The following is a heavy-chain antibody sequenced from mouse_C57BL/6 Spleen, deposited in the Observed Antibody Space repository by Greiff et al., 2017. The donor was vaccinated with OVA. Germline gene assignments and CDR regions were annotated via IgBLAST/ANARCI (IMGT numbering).Heavy chain of an antibody. D-gene: IGHD2-4*01. CDR2: INPNNGGT. V-gene: IGHV1-26*01. CDR3: ARSRRDYRSDYAMDY. Sequence: VQLQQSGPELVKPGASVKISCKASGYTFTDYYMNWVKQSHGKSLEWIGDINPNNGGTSYNQKFKGKATLTVDKSSSTAYMELRSLTSEDSAVSSCARSRRDYRSDYAMDYWGQGTSVTVSS. CDR1: GYTFTDYY. J-gene: IGHJ4*01.